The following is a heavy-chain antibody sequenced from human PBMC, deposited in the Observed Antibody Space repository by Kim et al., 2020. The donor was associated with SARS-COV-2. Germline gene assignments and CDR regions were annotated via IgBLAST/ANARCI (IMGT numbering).Heavy chain of an antibody. CDR3: AREGYSSDDYYMDV. J-gene: IGHJ6*03. D-gene: IGHD5-12*01. V-gene: IGHV3-33*01. Sequence: YAESVKGRFTISRDNSKNTLDLQMNSLRAEDTAVYYCAREGYSSDDYYMDVWGKGTTVTVSS.